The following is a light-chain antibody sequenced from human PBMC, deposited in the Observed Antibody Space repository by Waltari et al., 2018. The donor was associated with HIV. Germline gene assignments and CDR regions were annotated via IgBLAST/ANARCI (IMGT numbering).Light chain of an antibody. CDR1: SRDIGLYTL. J-gene: IGLJ3*02. CDR2: GVG. CDR3: SSYINTDTLV. Sequence: QSALTQPASVSGSLGQSLTLSCTGTSRDIGLYTLVSWYQQHPGRAPPLVIEGVGTRPAGVSDRFSGSKSGNTASLTISTLQAEDEADYYCSSYINTDTLVFGGGTKLTGL. V-gene: IGLV2-14*01.